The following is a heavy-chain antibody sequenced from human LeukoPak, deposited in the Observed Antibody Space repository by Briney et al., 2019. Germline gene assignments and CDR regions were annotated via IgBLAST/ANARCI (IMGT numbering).Heavy chain of an antibody. J-gene: IGHJ4*02. CDR3: ALAAAGIVPFDY. Sequence: GESLKVSCKVSGYTLTELSMHWVRQAPGKGLERMGGFDPEDGETIYAQKFQGRVTMTEDTSTDTAYMELSSLRSEDTAVYYCALAAAGIVPFDYWGQGTLVTVSS. D-gene: IGHD6-13*01. CDR2: FDPEDGET. V-gene: IGHV1-24*01. CDR1: GYTLTELS.